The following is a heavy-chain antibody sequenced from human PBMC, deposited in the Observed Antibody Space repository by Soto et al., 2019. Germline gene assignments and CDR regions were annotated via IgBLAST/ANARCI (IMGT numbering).Heavy chain of an antibody. CDR3: AYRSDYGDYHFQH. CDR1: GFSLSAGGVG. D-gene: IGHD4-17*01. Sequence: QITLKVSGPTLVKPTQTLTLTCTFSGFSLSAGGVGVGWIRQHPGEALEWLALIFWDDDKRYSPSLQSRLSIAKDTSKSQVVLPMTKMDPVDTATYYCAYRSDYGDYHFQHWGQGNLVTVSS. J-gene: IGHJ1*01. CDR2: IFWDDDK. V-gene: IGHV2-5*02.